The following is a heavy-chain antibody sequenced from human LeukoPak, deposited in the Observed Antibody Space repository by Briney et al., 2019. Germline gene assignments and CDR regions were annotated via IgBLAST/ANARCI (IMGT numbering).Heavy chain of an antibody. D-gene: IGHD2-8*01. Sequence: SETLSLTCTVSGYSISSGYYWGWIRQPPGKGLEWIGSIYHSGSTYYNPSLKSRVTISVDTSKNQFSLKLSSVTAADTAVYYCAREWSLANAFDIWGQGTMVTVSS. CDR3: AREWSLANAFDI. J-gene: IGHJ3*02. CDR2: IYHSGST. CDR1: GYSISSGYY. V-gene: IGHV4-38-2*02.